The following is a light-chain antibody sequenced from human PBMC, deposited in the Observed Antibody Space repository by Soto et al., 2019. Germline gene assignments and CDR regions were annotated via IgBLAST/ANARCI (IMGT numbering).Light chain of an antibody. J-gene: IGKJ1*01. Sequence: DNRMTKAPATLSLSVGDRVTLTCRASQSISSWWSWYQQKPGKAPDQVLYDAASVASGVASRFSGSGSGTEFTLTISSLQPDDFAAYYCQHYSRHSETFGQGTKVDI. CDR3: QHYSRHSET. V-gene: IGKV1-5*01. CDR1: QSISSW. CDR2: DAA.